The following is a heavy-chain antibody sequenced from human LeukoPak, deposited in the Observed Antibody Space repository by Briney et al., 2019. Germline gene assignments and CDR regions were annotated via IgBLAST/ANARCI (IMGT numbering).Heavy chain of an antibody. CDR2: INHSGST. Sequence: SETLSLTCAVYGGSFSGYYWSWIRQPPGKGLEWIGEINHSGSTNYNPSLKSRVTISVDTSKIQFSLKLSSVTAADTAVYYCARGLIMITFGGVIVRTNWFDPWGQGTLVTVSS. J-gene: IGHJ5*02. D-gene: IGHD3-16*02. CDR3: ARGLIMITFGGVIVRTNWFDP. CDR1: GGSFSGYY. V-gene: IGHV4-34*01.